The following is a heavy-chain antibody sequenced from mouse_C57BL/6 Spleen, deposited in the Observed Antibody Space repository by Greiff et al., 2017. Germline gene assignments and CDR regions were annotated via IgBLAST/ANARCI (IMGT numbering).Heavy chain of an antibody. D-gene: IGHD2-1*01. J-gene: IGHJ1*03. Sequence: VQLQQSGPELVKPGASVKISCKASGYTFTDYYMNWVKQSHGKSLEWIGDINPNNGGTSYNQKFKGKATLTVDKSSSTAYMELRSLTSEDSAVYYCARPYGNYQGYWYFDVWGTGTTVTVSS. CDR2: INPNNGGT. CDR1: GYTFTDYY. CDR3: ARPYGNYQGYWYFDV. V-gene: IGHV1-26*01.